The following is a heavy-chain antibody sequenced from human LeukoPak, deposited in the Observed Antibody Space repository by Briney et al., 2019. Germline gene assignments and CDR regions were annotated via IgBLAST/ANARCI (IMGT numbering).Heavy chain of an antibody. Sequence: GGSLRLSCAASGFTFGGYSMNWVRQAPGKGLEWVSSISSSSSYIYYADSVKGRLTISRDNAKNSLYLQMNSLRAEDTAVYYCARDQRRILRPWIGYYGMDVWGQGTTVTVSS. D-gene: IGHD3-3*01. J-gene: IGHJ6*02. V-gene: IGHV3-21*01. CDR2: ISSSSSYI. CDR1: GFTFGGYS. CDR3: ARDQRRILRPWIGYYGMDV.